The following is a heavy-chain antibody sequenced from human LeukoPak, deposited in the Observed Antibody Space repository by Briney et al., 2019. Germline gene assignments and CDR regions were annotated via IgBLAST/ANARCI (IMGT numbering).Heavy chain of an antibody. CDR1: GFTFSTYA. Sequence: GGSLTLSCAASGFTFSTYAMTWVRQAPGRGLEWVSTISGSGDNTYYADSVKGRFTISRDNSKNTLYLQMNSLRAEDTALYYCAKDSKGYSSGWDLDYWGQGTLVTVSS. J-gene: IGHJ4*02. CDR3: AKDSKGYSSGWDLDY. D-gene: IGHD6-19*01. CDR2: ISGSGDNT. V-gene: IGHV3-23*01.